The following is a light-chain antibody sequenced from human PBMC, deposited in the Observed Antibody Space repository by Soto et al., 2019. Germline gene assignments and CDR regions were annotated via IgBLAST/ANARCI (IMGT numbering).Light chain of an antibody. CDR3: CSYAGNGAWV. J-gene: IGLJ3*02. V-gene: IGLV2-23*02. CDR2: EVS. Sequence: QSALTQPASVSGSPGQSITIACSGSSGDVGHYDLVSWYQQIPGKAPQLMIFEVSRRPSRVSDRFSGSKSGNTASLTISGLQAEDEGDFYCCSYAGNGAWVFGGGTKLTVL. CDR1: SGDVGHYDL.